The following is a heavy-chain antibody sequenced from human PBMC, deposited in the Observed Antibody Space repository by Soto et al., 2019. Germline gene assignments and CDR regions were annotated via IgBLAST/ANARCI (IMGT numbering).Heavy chain of an antibody. CDR3: ARDQTGITTTGGGRIDH. D-gene: IGHD1-20*01. CDR2: VSFDGSNK. Sequence: QVQLVESGGGVVQPGRSLRLSCAASGFTFSTHAMHWVRQAPGKGLECVAIVSFDGSNKYYADSVKGRFTISRDNSKNTLYLPMSRLTPEDTAVYYCARDQTGITTTGGGRIDHWGQGTLVTVSS. V-gene: IGHV3-30-3*01. J-gene: IGHJ4*02. CDR1: GFTFSTHA.